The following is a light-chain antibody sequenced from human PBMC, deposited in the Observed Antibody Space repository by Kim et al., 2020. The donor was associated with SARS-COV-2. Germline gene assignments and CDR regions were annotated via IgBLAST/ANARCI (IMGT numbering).Light chain of an antibody. J-gene: IGLJ3*02. V-gene: IGLV1-47*02. CDR2: TDK. CDR1: TPNVGKTY. Sequence: GRTVTTLGSGRTPNVGKTYVYWYQQLPGTAPRLLIYTDKQRPSGVPDLCSGSKSGTSASLAISGLRSEDEAHYYCAAWDDTLSARVFGGETQLTVL. CDR3: AAWDDTLSARV.